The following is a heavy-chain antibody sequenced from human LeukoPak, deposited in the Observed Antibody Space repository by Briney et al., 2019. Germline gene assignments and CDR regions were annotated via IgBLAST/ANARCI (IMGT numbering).Heavy chain of an antibody. V-gene: IGHV1-46*01. CDR3: ARDEGGRYEVPATDDRGLDY. Sequence: ASVKVSCKASGYTFTSYYMHWVRQAPGQGLEWMGIINPSGGSTSYAQKFQGRVTMTRDMSTSTVYMELSSLRSEDTAVHYCARDEGGRYEVPATDDRGLDYWGQGTLVTVSS. D-gene: IGHD2-2*01. J-gene: IGHJ4*02. CDR1: GYTFTSYY. CDR2: INPSGGST.